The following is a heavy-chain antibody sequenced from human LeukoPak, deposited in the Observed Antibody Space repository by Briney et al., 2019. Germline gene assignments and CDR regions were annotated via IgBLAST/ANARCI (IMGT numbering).Heavy chain of an antibody. CDR1: GVSISSYY. Sequence: SETLSLTCTVSGVSISSYYWTWIRQPPGEGLEWIGYIYYSGSTNYNPSLKSRVTISVDTSKNQFSLKLSSVTAADTAVYYCARHLTRGWIQLWGYWGQGTLVTVSS. CDR3: ARHLTRGWIQLWGY. V-gene: IGHV4-59*08. CDR2: IYYSGST. J-gene: IGHJ4*02. D-gene: IGHD5-18*01.